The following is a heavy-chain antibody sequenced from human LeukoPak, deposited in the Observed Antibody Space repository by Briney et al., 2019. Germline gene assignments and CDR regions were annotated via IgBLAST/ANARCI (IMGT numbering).Heavy chain of an antibody. J-gene: IGHJ3*02. CDR1: GYSENFYG. D-gene: IGHD1-14*01. CDR2: ISAQHGQA. V-gene: IGHV1-18*04. CDR3: ARVESYPLRNAFDI. Sequence: ASVKVSCKTSGYSENFYGITWVRQVAGQGLEWMGWISAQHGQAEYAPNSQDRVTMTTDTYTNTAYMELKSLRSDDTAVYYCARVESYPLRNAFDIWGQGTMVTVSS.